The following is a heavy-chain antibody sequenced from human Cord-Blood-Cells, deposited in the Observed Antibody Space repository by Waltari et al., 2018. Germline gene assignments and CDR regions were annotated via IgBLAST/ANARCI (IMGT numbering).Heavy chain of an antibody. CDR3: AARGGWLRLRDY. V-gene: IGHV1-2*02. CDR1: GYTFTGYY. Sequence: QVQLVQSGAEVKKPGASVKVSCKASGYTFTGYYMHWVRQAPGQGLEWMGWINPNMGGTNYSKKFQCRVTMTRDTSISTAYMELSRLRSDDTAVYYCAARGGWLRLRDYWGQGTLVTVSS. J-gene: IGHJ4*02. CDR2: INPNMGGT. D-gene: IGHD5-12*01.